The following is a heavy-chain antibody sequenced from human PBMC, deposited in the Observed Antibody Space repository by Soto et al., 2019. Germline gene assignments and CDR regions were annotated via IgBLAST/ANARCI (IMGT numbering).Heavy chain of an antibody. CDR1: RGTISSCA. D-gene: IGHD3-10*01. CDR3: GVHGSGSYYNWFDP. J-gene: IGHJ5*02. Sequence: FSVKVSCKASRGTISSCAISWARQSTGPGLEWMGGIIPIFGTANYAQKSQGRVTITADKSTSTAYTELRSLRSEATAVYYCGVHGSGSYYNWFDPWGQGTLVTVSS. CDR2: IIPIFGTA. V-gene: IGHV1-69*06.